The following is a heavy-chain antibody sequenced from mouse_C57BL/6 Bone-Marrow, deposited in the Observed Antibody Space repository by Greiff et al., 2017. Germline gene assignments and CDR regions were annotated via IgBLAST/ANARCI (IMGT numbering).Heavy chain of an antibody. CDR3: TPSTMVATGLAY. CDR1: GFNFKDDC. V-gene: IGHV14-4*01. Sequence: VQLQQSGAELVRPGASVKLSCTASGFNFKDDCMHWVKQRPEQGLEWIGWIDPENGDTDYASKFQGKATITADTSSNTAYLQLSSLTSEDTAVYYGTPSTMVATGLAYWGQGTLGTVSA. D-gene: IGHD2-2*01. J-gene: IGHJ3*01. CDR2: IDPENGDT.